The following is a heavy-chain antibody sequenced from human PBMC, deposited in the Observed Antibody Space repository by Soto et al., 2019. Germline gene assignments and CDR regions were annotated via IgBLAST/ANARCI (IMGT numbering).Heavy chain of an antibody. CDR3: ASLGYGPSLENHWFDP. J-gene: IGHJ5*02. V-gene: IGHV5-51*01. Sequence: GESLKISCKGSGYSFSNYWIGWVRQMPGKGLEWMGIIYPGDSDIRYSPSFQGQVTFSADKSISTAYLQWSSLKASDTAMYYSASLGYGPSLENHWFDPWGQGTLVTVS. CDR1: GYSFSNYW. D-gene: IGHD5-18*01. CDR2: IYPGDSDI.